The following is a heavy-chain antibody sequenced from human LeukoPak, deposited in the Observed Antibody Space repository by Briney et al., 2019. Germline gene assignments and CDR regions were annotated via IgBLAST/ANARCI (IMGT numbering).Heavy chain of an antibody. V-gene: IGHV1-18*01. Sequence: ASVKVSCEASGYTFTSYGISWVRQAPGQGLEWMGWISAYNGNTNYAQKLQGRVTMTTDTSTSTAYMELRSLRSDDTAVYYCARGRIAAGTVGVVSAFWGQGTLVTVSS. CDR1: GYTFTSYG. J-gene: IGHJ4*02. CDR2: ISAYNGNT. D-gene: IGHD6-13*01. CDR3: ARGRIAAGTVGVVSAF.